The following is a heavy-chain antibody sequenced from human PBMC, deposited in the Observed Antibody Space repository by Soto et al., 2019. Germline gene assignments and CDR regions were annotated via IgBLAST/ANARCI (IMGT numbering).Heavy chain of an antibody. J-gene: IGHJ6*02. CDR3: ARGGRHDSSRYYLPFSGMDV. D-gene: IGHD3-22*01. V-gene: IGHV1-18*01. CDR2: ISAYNGNT. Sequence: QVQLVQSGAEVKKPGASVKVSCKASGYTFTSYGISWVRQAPGQGLEWMGWISAYNGNTNYAQKLQGRVTMTTDTSTSTAYMELRSLRSDDTAVYYCARGGRHDSSRYYLPFSGMDVWGQGTTVTVSS. CDR1: GYTFTSYG.